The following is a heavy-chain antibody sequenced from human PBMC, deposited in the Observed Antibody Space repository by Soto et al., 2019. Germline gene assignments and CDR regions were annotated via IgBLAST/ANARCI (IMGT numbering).Heavy chain of an antibody. V-gene: IGHV4-59*04. CDR3: ARSGYSSGWYPLNFDY. CDR2: IYYTGNT. Sequence: SETLSLTCTVSGGSISSYYWSWIRQPPGKGLEWIGTIYYTGNTYYNPSLKSRVTISVDTSKNQFSLKLSSVTAADTAVYYCARSGYSSGWYPLNFDYWGQGTLVTVSS. CDR1: GGSISSYY. J-gene: IGHJ4*02. D-gene: IGHD6-19*01.